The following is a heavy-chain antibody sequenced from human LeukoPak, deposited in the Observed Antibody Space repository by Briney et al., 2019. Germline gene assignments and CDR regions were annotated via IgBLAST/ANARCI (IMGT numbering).Heavy chain of an antibody. D-gene: IGHD3-22*01. Sequence: SETLSLTRTVSGGSISSYYWSWIRQPPGKGLEWIGYIYYSGSTNYNPSLKSRVTISVDTSKNQFSLKLSSVTAADTAVYYCARDLAAGYYDSSGYYYYYYYYMDVWGKGTTVTVSS. CDR1: GGSISSYY. CDR3: ARDLAAGYYDSSGYYYYYYYYMDV. V-gene: IGHV4-59*13. J-gene: IGHJ6*03. CDR2: IYYSGST.